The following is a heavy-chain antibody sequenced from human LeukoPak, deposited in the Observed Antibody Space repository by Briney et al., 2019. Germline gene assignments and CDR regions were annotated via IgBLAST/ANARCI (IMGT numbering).Heavy chain of an antibody. D-gene: IGHD5-12*01. V-gene: IGHV1-69*06. Sequence: GASVKVSCKASGGTFSSYAISWVRQAPGQGLEWMGGIIPIFGTANYAQKFQGRVTITADKSTSTAYMELSSLRSEDTAVYYCARNLVATIFFDPWGQGTLVTVSS. CDR3: ARNLVATIFFDP. CDR1: GGTFSSYA. CDR2: IIPIFGTA. J-gene: IGHJ5*02.